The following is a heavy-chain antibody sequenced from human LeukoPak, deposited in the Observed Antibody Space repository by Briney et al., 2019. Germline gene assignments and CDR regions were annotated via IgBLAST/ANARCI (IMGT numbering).Heavy chain of an antibody. Sequence: SETLSLTCGVYGGSFSDYYWTWIRQPPGKGLEWIGEINHSGSTNYNPSLKSRVTISVDTSKNQFSLKLSSVTAADTAVYYCARASNLRTFDFWGQGTLVTVSS. D-gene: IGHD2/OR15-2a*01. J-gene: IGHJ4*02. V-gene: IGHV4-34*01. CDR3: ARASNLRTFDF. CDR2: INHSGST. CDR1: GGSFSDYY.